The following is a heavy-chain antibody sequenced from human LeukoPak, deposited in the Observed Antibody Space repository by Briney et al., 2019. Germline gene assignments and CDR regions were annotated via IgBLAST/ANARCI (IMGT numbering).Heavy chain of an antibody. J-gene: IGHJ4*02. D-gene: IGHD6-19*01. CDR3: AKDRDSSGWYRTLSAFDY. V-gene: IGHV3-23*01. CDR1: GFSFRKAW. Sequence: TGGSLRLSCAASGFSFRKAWMSWVRQAPGKGLEWVSAISGSGGSTYYADSVKGRFTISRDNSKNTLYLQMNSLRAEDTAVYYCAKDRDSSGWYRTLSAFDYWGQGTLVTVSS. CDR2: ISGSGGST.